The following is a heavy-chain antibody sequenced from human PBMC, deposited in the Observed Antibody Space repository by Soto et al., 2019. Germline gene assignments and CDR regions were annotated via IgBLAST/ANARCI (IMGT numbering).Heavy chain of an antibody. CDR3: AKCGNCNYDSDY. J-gene: IGHJ4*02. CDR2: ISGYNGKM. CDR1: GYTFTSTG. D-gene: IGHD1-7*01. Sequence: QVQLVQSAAEVKKPGASVKFSCKASGYTFTSTGVPWVRQAPGQGLEWMGWISGYNGKMNYAQKFQGRVPMTTDTSTSTAYMELRSLTCGDTAVYYCAKCGNCNYDSDYWGQGTLVTVSS. V-gene: IGHV1-18*01.